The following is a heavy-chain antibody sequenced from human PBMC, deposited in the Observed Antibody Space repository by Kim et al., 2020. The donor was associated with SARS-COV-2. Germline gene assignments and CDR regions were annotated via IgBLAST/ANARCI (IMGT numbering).Heavy chain of an antibody. V-gene: IGHV4-61*02. CDR3: AREALELPYYYGMDV. CDR2: IYTSGST. CDR1: GGSISSGSYY. J-gene: IGHJ6*02. Sequence: SETLSLTCTVSGGSISSGSYYWSWIRQPAGKGLEWIGRIYTSGSTNYNPSLKSRVTISVDTSKNQFSLKLSSVTAADTAVYYCAREALELPYYYGMDVWGQGTTVTVSS. D-gene: IGHD1-7*01.